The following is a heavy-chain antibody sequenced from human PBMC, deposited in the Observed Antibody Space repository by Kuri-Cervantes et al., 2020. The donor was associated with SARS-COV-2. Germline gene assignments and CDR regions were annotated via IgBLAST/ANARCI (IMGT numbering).Heavy chain of an antibody. Sequence: GESLKISCAAPEFTFRNYAMHWVRQAPGKGLEWVAVISYDGTNKYYADFVKGRFTISRDNSNNTLYLQMNSLRVEDTAVYYCARDPSWGNRFFDYYYGMDVWGQGTTVTVSS. CDR1: EFTFRNYA. V-gene: IGHV3-30-3*01. CDR3: ARDPSWGNRFFDYYYGMDV. CDR2: ISYDGTNK. J-gene: IGHJ6*02. D-gene: IGHD1-14*01.